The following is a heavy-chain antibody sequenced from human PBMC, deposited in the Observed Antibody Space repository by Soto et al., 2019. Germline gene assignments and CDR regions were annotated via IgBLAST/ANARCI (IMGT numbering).Heavy chain of an antibody. CDR3: ARTGGTYYFDH. V-gene: IGHV1-69*01. CDR2: FVPMFSSS. Sequence: QVQLVQSGAEVRKPGSSVNVSCKASGTSFTSYGIHWVRQAPGQGLEWMGGFVPMFSSSNYAQKFQGRLTIVADESTNTAYMELSSLRADDSAIYYGARTGGTYYFDHWGQGTLVTVSS. CDR1: GTSFTSYG. D-gene: IGHD1-1*01. J-gene: IGHJ4*02.